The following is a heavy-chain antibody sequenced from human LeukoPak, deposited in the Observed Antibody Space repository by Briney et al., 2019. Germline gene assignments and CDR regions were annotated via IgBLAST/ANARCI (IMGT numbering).Heavy chain of an antibody. V-gene: IGHV3-74*01. CDR1: GFTFSTYS. D-gene: IGHD3-10*01. Sequence: PGGSLRLSCAASGFTFSTYSMNWVRQAPGKGLVWVSRINTDETIANYADSVTGRFTISRDNAKNTLHLQMNSLRVEDTAVYYCARGVAGSGSYYNVGFDFWGQGALVTVSS. J-gene: IGHJ4*02. CDR2: INTDETIA. CDR3: ARGVAGSGSYYNVGFDF.